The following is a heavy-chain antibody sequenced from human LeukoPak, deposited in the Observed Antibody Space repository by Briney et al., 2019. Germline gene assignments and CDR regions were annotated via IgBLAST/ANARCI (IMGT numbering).Heavy chain of an antibody. CDR1: GYTFTSYG. J-gene: IGHJ4*02. CDR3: AKGGWGSSFDY. D-gene: IGHD3-16*01. V-gene: IGHV1-18*04. Sequence: GSSVKVSCKASGYTFTSYGMSWVRQAPGQGLEWMGWISAYNGNTNYAQKLQGRVTMTTDTSTRTAYMELRNLRSDGTAVYYCAKGGWGSSFDYWGQGTLVSVPS. CDR2: ISAYNGNT.